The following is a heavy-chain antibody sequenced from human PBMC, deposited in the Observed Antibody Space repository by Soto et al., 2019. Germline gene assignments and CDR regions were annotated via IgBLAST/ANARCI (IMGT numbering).Heavy chain of an antibody. D-gene: IGHD7-27*01. Sequence: ASVKVSCKASGYTFTSYAMHWVRQAPEQRLEWMGWINAGNGNTKYSQKFQGRVTITRDTSASTAYMELSSLRSEDTAVYYCARGSSYTNWGFTQNWGQGTLVTVSS. CDR2: INAGNGNT. J-gene: IGHJ4*02. CDR1: GYTFTSYA. CDR3: ARGSSYTNWGFTQN. V-gene: IGHV1-3*01.